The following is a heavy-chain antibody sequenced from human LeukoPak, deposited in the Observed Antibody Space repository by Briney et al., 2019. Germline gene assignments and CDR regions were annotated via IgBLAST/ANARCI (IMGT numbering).Heavy chain of an antibody. CDR1: GFTFSSYA. Sequence: EGSLRLSCAASGFTFSSYAMSWVRQAPGKGLEWASAISGSGGSTYYADSVKGRLTISRDNSKNTLYLQMNSLRAEDTAVYYCAKARGSSTSRLSGYYMDVWGKGTTVTVSS. CDR2: ISGSGGST. D-gene: IGHD2-2*01. J-gene: IGHJ6*03. CDR3: AKARGSSTSRLSGYYMDV. V-gene: IGHV3-23*01.